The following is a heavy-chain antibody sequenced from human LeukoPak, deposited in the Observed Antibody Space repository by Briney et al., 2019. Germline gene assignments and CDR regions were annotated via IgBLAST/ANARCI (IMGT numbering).Heavy chain of an antibody. CDR2: IYVDGRTT. Sequence: GGSLRLSCVASGFTFSNYWMHWVRQPPGKGLVWVSRIYVDGRTTNYADSVKGRFTISRDNAKNTVYLEMSSLSVEDTATYYCIRDFRSADLWGQGTLVTVTS. V-gene: IGHV3-74*01. J-gene: IGHJ5*02. CDR1: GFTFSNYW. CDR3: IRDFRSADL.